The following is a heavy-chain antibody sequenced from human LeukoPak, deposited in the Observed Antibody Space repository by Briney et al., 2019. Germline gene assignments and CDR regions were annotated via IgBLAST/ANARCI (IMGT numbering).Heavy chain of an antibody. CDR2: IYTSGST. CDR1: GGSISSGSYY. V-gene: IGHV4-61*02. CDR3: ARARGRYRNYYYYMDV. Sequence: PSETLSLTCTVSGGSISSGSYYRSWIRQPAGKGLEWIGRIYTSGSTNYNPSLKSRVTISVDTSKNQFSLKLSSVTAAVTAVYYCARARGRYRNYYYYMDVWGKGTTVTVSS. J-gene: IGHJ6*03. D-gene: IGHD3-16*02.